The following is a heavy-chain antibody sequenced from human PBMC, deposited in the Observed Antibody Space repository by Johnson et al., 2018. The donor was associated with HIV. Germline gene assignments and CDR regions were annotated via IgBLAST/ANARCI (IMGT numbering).Heavy chain of an antibody. CDR3: SREGIYCTGGRCYVAAFDI. Sequence: VQLVESGGGLVQPGGSLRLSCAASGFIFSSYWMSWVRQTPGKGLEWVANIKQDGSEKYYVDSVKGRFTISRDNSKNTLYLQMNSLRAEDTAVYYCSREGIYCTGGRCYVAAFDIWGQGTMVTVSS. D-gene: IGHD2-15*01. CDR1: GFIFSSYW. J-gene: IGHJ3*02. V-gene: IGHV3-7*01. CDR2: IKQDGSEK.